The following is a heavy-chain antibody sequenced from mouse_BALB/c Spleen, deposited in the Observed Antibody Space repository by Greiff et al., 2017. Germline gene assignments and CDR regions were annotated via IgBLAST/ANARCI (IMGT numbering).Heavy chain of an antibody. CDR1: GFTFSSYA. J-gene: IGHJ3*01. CDR3: ARSPNRFSDGFAY. CDR2: ISSGGST. V-gene: IGHV5-6-5*01. Sequence: EVQLVESGGGLVKPGGSLKLSCAASGFTFSSYAMSWVRQTPEKRLEWVASISSGGSTYYPDSVKGRFTISRDNARNILYLQMSSLRSEDTAMYYCARSPNRFSDGFAYWGQGTLVTVSA.